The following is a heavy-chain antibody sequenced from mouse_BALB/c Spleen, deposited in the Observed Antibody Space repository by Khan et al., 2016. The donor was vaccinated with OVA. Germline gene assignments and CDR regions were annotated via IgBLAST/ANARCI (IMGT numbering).Heavy chain of an antibody. D-gene: IGHD1-1*01. V-gene: IGHV5-6*01. CDR3: ARLAYYDDSEGFAY. CDR2: VSTGGGYT. CDR1: GFTFSTYG. Sequence: EVMLVESGGDLVKPGGSLKLSCAASGFTFSTYGMSWVRQTPDKRLEWVATVSTGGGYTYYPDSVKGRFTISRDNAKNTLYLQMSSLKSEDTAMFYCARLAYYDDSEGFAYWGQGTLVTVSA. J-gene: IGHJ3*01.